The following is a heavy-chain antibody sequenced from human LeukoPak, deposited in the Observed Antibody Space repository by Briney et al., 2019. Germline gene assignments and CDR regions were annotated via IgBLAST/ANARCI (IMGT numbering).Heavy chain of an antibody. CDR3: VRHPRGGPYFDY. CDR1: GGSVSSANYY. V-gene: IGHV4-61*01. J-gene: IGHJ4*02. CDR2: IYYSGST. D-gene: IGHD3-16*01. Sequence: SETLSLTCSVSGGSVSSANYYWSWVRQPPGKGLEWIGYIYYSGSTTYNPSLKSRVTISVDTSKNQFSLKLTSVTAADTGVYYCVRHPRGGPYFDYWGQGTLVAVSS.